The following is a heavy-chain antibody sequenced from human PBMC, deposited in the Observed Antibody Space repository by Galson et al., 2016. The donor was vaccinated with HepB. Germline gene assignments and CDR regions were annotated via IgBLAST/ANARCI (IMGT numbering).Heavy chain of an antibody. D-gene: IGHD3-22*01. CDR3: ARVSPLRHDGSGLSYNSFDP. J-gene: IGHJ5*02. CDR1: GYGFGSYW. V-gene: IGHV5-51*03. Sequence: QSGAEVKKPGESLKISCKGSGYGFGSYWIAWVRQMPGKGPEWMGIIHPGDSGTRYSPSFLGQVTFSADKSSRTAYLQWSSVKASDTAMYYCARVSPLRHDGSGLSYNSFDPWGQGTQVTVSS. CDR2: IHPGDSGT.